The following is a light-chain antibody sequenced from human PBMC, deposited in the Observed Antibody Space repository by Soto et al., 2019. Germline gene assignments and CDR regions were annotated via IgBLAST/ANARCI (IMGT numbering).Light chain of an antibody. V-gene: IGKV1-39*01. CDR3: QQSYSTPVT. Sequence: QVSQSPSSLSASVGDRVTITCRASQSISSYLNWYQQKPGKAPKLLIYAASSLQSGVPSRFSGSGSGTDFTLTISSLQPEDFATYYCQQSYSTPVTFGQGTKVDIK. J-gene: IGKJ1*01. CDR2: AAS. CDR1: QSISSY.